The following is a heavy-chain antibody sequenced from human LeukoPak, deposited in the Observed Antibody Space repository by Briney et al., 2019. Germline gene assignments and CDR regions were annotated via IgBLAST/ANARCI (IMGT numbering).Heavy chain of an antibody. CDR1: GGSISSYY. D-gene: IGHD3-22*01. Sequence: SETLSLTCTVSGGSISSYYWSWIRQPPGKGLEWIGNIYDSGNTKYNPSLKSRVTISVDTSKNQFSLKRTSVTAADTAVYYCARDSSGYYGFFDYWGQGTLVTVSS. CDR2: IYDSGNT. CDR3: ARDSSGYYGFFDY. J-gene: IGHJ4*02. V-gene: IGHV4-59*01.